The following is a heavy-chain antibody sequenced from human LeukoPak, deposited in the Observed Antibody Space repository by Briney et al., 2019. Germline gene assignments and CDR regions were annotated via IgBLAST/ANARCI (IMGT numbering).Heavy chain of an antibody. CDR3: AKRAAGTSYLDY. D-gene: IGHD6-13*01. V-gene: IGHV3-23*01. CDR1: GFTFSSYA. CDR2: ISGSGGST. J-gene: IGHJ4*02. Sequence: GGSLRLSCAASGFTFSSYAMSWVRQVPGKGLEWVSAISGSGGSTYYADSVKGRFTISRDNSKNTLYLQMNSLRAEDTAVCYCAKRAAGTSYLDYWGQGTLVTVSS.